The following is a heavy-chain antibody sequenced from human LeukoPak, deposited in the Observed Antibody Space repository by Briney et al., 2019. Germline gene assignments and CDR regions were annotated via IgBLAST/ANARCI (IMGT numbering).Heavy chain of an antibody. CDR2: IYTSGST. Sequence: RPSGTLSLTCTVSGGSISSGSYYWSWIRQPAGKGLAWIGRIYTSGSTNYNPSLKSRVTISVDTSKNQFSLKLSSVTAADTAVYYCASQKRWLQSTVDYWGQGTLVTVSS. V-gene: IGHV4-61*02. CDR3: ASQKRWLQSTVDY. D-gene: IGHD5-24*01. CDR1: GGSISSGSYY. J-gene: IGHJ4*02.